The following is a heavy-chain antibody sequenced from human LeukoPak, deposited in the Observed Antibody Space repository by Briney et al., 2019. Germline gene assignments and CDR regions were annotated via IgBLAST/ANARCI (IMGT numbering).Heavy chain of an antibody. CDR3: ARVVDDSRSDYFDY. J-gene: IGHJ4*02. Sequence: EASVKVSCKASGYTFTSYDINWVRQATGQGLEWMGWMNPNSGNTGYAQKFQGRVTITADKSTSTAYMELSSLRSEDTAVYYCARVVDDSRSDYFDYWGQGTLVTVSS. CDR1: GYTFTSYD. CDR2: MNPNSGNT. D-gene: IGHD3-22*01. V-gene: IGHV1-8*01.